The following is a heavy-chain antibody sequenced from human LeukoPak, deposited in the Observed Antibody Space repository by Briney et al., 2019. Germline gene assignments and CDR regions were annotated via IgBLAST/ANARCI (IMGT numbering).Heavy chain of an antibody. CDR2: ISYDGSNK. CDR3: ARGDFWSGYYVGYYYYGMDV. D-gene: IGHD3-3*01. V-gene: IGHV3-30-3*01. J-gene: IGHJ6*02. Sequence: GGSLRPSCAASGFTFSSYAMHWVRQAPGNGLEWVAVISYDGSNKYYADSVKGRFTISRDNSKNTLYLQMNSLRAEDTAVYYCARGDFWSGYYVGYYYYGMDVWGQGTTVTVSS. CDR1: GFTFSSYA.